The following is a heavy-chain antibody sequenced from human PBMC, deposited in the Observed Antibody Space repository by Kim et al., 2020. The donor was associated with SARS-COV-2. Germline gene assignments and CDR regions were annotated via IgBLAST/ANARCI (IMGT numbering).Heavy chain of an antibody. Sequence: ASVKVSCKASGYTFTSYDINWVRQATGQGLEWMGWMNPNSGNTGYAQKFQGRVTMTRNTSISTAYMELSSLRSEDTAVYYCARPYYYGSGTLSTRDYYFDYWGQGTLVTVSS. CDR1: GYTFTSYD. J-gene: IGHJ4*02. V-gene: IGHV1-8*01. CDR3: ARPYYYGSGTLSTRDYYFDY. D-gene: IGHD3-10*01. CDR2: MNPNSGNT.